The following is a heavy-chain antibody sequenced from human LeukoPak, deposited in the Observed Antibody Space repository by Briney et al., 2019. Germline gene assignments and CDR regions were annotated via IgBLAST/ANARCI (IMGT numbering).Heavy chain of an antibody. Sequence: SETLSLTCTVSGGSISSGSYYWSWIRQPAGNGLEWIGRIYTSGSTNYNPSLKSRVTISVDTSKNQFSLKLSSVTAADTAVYYCAGAIAVAAPFDYWGQGTLVTVSS. CDR1: GGSISSGSYY. CDR2: IYTSGST. D-gene: IGHD6-19*01. V-gene: IGHV4-61*02. J-gene: IGHJ4*02. CDR3: AGAIAVAAPFDY.